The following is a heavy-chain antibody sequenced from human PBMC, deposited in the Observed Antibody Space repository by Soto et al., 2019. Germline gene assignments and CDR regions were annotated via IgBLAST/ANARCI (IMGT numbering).Heavy chain of an antibody. Sequence: ASVNVSCKASGYTFTSYGISWVRQAPGQGLEWMGWISAYNGNTNYAQKLQGRVTMTTDTSTSTAYMELRSLRSDDTAVYYCARDFGYCSGGSCFGDAFDIWGQGTMVTVSS. J-gene: IGHJ3*02. CDR1: GYTFTSYG. CDR3: ARDFGYCSGGSCFGDAFDI. CDR2: ISAYNGNT. D-gene: IGHD2-15*01. V-gene: IGHV1-18*04.